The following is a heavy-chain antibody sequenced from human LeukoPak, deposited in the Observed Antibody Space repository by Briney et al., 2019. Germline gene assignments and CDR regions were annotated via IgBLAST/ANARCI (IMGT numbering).Heavy chain of an antibody. J-gene: IGHJ5*02. CDR1: GYTFTSYG. Sequence: ASVKVSCKASGYTFTSYGISWVRQAPGQGLEWMGWINPNSGGTNYAQKFQGGVTMTRDTSISTAYMELSRLRSDDTAVYYCARSLRRASNYYDSSGRNWFDPWGQGTLVTVSS. CDR2: INPNSGGT. CDR3: ARSLRRASNYYDSSGRNWFDP. D-gene: IGHD3-22*01. V-gene: IGHV1-2*02.